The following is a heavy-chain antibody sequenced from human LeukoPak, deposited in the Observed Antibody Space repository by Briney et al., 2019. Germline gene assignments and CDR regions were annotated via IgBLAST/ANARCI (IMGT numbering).Heavy chain of an antibody. Sequence: PGGSLRLSCAASGFTFSSYEMNWVRQAPGKGLEWVSYISSSGSTIYYADSVKGRFTISRGNAKNSLYLQMNSLRAEDTAVYYCARFELRYFDWLFPGAFDIWGQGTMVTVSS. V-gene: IGHV3-48*03. CDR1: GFTFSSYE. D-gene: IGHD3-9*01. J-gene: IGHJ3*02. CDR3: ARFELRYFDWLFPGAFDI. CDR2: ISSSGSTI.